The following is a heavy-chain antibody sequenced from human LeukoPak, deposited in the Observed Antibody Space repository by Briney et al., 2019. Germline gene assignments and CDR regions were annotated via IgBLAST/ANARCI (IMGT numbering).Heavy chain of an antibody. CDR2: INSDGST. Sequence: GGSLRLSCVASGFTFSRYWMHWVHQAPGKGLVWVSRINSDGSTIYADSVKGRFTISRDDAKNTLYLQMNSLTADDTAVYYCARDRAGPGDYWGQGTLVTVSS. V-gene: IGHV3-74*01. CDR3: ARDRAGPGDY. CDR1: GFTFSRYW. D-gene: IGHD1-1*01. J-gene: IGHJ4*02.